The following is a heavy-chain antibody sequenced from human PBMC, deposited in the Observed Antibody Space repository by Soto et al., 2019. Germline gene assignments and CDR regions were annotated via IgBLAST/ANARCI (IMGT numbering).Heavy chain of an antibody. Sequence: GESLKSACKGSVYSFTSYWISWVRQMPGKGLEWMGRIDPSDSYTNYSPSFQGHVTISADKSISTAYLQWSSLKASDTAMYYCARHWSYYYGSGSRDYGMDVWGQGTTVTVSS. CDR2: IDPSDSYT. J-gene: IGHJ6*02. D-gene: IGHD3-10*01. CDR1: VYSFTSYW. V-gene: IGHV5-10-1*01. CDR3: ARHWSYYYGSGSRDYGMDV.